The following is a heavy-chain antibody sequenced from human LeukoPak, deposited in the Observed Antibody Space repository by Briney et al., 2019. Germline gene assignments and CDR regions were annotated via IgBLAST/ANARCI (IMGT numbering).Heavy chain of an antibody. CDR1: GGSISSSSSY. J-gene: IGHJ4*02. CDR3: ARRGILTGYYFFDY. CDR2: IYHSVST. Sequence: PSETLSLTCTVSGGSISSSSSYWGWIRQPPGKGLEWIGSIYHSVSTYYNPSLKSRVTISVDTSKDQFSLRLSSVTAADTAVYYCARRGILTGYYFFDYWGQGTLVTVSS. D-gene: IGHD3-9*01. V-gene: IGHV4-39*01.